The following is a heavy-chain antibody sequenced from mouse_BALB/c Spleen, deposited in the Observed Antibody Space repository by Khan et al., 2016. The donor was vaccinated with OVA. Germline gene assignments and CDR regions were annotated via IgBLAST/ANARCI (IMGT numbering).Heavy chain of an antibody. D-gene: IGHD2-14*01. CDR1: GYTFTTYT. Sequence: QVQLQQSGAELARPGASVKMSCKASGYTFTTYTIHWVKQRPGQGLEWIGYIITSNDYTNSNQKIKDRATFTADKSYHTAYMQLSSLTSEYSAVYYCVRDGAYYRSDGWFAYWGQGTLVTVSA. CDR2: IITSNDYT. J-gene: IGHJ3*01. CDR3: VRDGAYYRSDGWFAY. V-gene: IGHV1-4*01.